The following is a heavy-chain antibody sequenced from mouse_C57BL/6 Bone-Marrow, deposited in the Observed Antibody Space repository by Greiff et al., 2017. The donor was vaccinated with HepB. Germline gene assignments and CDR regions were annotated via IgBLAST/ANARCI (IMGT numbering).Heavy chain of an antibody. CDR2: IYPSDSET. Sequence: VQLQQPGAELVRPGSSVKLSCKASGYTFTRYWMDWVKQRPGQGLEWIGNIYPSDSETHYNQKFKDKATLTVDKSSSTAYMQLSSLTSEDSAVYYCARGGTQGVDYWGQGTTLTVSS. CDR1: GYTFTRYW. CDR3: ARGGTQGVDY. J-gene: IGHJ2*01. D-gene: IGHD3-3*01. V-gene: IGHV1-61*01.